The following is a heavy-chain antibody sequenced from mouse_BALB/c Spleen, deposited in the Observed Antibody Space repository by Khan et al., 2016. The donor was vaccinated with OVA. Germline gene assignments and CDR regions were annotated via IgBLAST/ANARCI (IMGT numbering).Heavy chain of an antibody. CDR1: GYSITSDYA. CDR2: ISYSGST. CDR3: ARGRAY. D-gene: IGHD3-3*01. V-gene: IGHV3-2*02. Sequence: EVQLQESGPDLVKPSQSLSLTCTVTGYSITSDYAWNWIRQFPGNKLEWMGYISYSGSTSYTPSLKSRISITRVTSKNQFFLPLNSVTTEDTATYYCARGRAYWGQGTLVTVSA. J-gene: IGHJ3*01.